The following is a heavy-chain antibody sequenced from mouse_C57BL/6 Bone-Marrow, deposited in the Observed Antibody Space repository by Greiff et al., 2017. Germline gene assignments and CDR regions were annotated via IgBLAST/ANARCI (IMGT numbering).Heavy chain of an antibody. J-gene: IGHJ1*03. V-gene: IGHV1-55*01. Sequence: QVQLQQPGAELVKPGASVKMSCKASAYTFPSTWITWVKRRPGQGLGWIGDIYPGSGSTNYNEKFKSKATLTVDTSSSTAYMQLSSLTSEDSAVYYCARPYYSNYWYFDVWGTGTTVTVSS. CDR2: IYPGSGST. D-gene: IGHD2-5*01. CDR3: ARPYYSNYWYFDV. CDR1: AYTFPSTW.